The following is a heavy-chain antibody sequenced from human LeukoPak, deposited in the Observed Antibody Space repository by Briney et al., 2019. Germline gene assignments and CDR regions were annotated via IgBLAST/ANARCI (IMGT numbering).Heavy chain of an antibody. J-gene: IGHJ4*02. CDR1: GGSISSGGYY. D-gene: IGHD3-10*01. Sequence: PSETLSLTCTVSGGSISSGGYYWSWIRQHPGKGLEWIGYIYYSGSTYYNPPLKSRVTISVDTSKNQFSLKLSSVTAADTAVYYCAASDYYGSGSHSFDYWGQGTLVTVSS. CDR3: AASDYYGSGSHSFDY. CDR2: IYYSGST. V-gene: IGHV4-31*03.